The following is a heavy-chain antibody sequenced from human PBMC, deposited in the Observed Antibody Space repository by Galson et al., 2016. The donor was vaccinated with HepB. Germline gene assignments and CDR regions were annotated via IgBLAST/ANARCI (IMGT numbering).Heavy chain of an antibody. D-gene: IGHD3-10*01. CDR2: IIPVSASP. CDR3: AGQRAESRLNMVRGRLSEDQYYYGLDV. V-gene: IGHV1-69*06. J-gene: IGHJ6*02. CDR1: GGSLSNYG. Sequence: SVKVSCKASGGSLSNYGISWIFQAPGQGLEWMGGIIPVSASPNYAQKFQGRVTIFADTSTNTAYLEVYRLRSEDTAVYSCAGQRAESRLNMVRGRLSEDQYYYGLDVWGQGTTVSVSS.